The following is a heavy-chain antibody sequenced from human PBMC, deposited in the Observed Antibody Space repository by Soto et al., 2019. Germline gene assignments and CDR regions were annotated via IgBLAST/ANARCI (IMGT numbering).Heavy chain of an antibody. CDR1: GFTFSNAW. Sequence: GGSLRLSCAASGFTFSNAWMSWVHQAPGKGLEWVGRIKSKTDGGTTDYAAPVKGRFTISRDDSKNTLYLQMNSLKTEDTAVYYCTSGAGYNWNDGYAFDIWGQGTMVTVSS. D-gene: IGHD1-1*01. CDR2: IKSKTDGGTT. CDR3: TSGAGYNWNDGYAFDI. J-gene: IGHJ3*02. V-gene: IGHV3-15*01.